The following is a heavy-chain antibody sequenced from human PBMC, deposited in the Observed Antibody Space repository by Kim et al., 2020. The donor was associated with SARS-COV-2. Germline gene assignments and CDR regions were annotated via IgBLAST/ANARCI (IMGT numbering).Heavy chain of an antibody. D-gene: IGHD1-26*01. Sequence: SETLSLTCTVSGGSISSSSYYWGWIRQPPGKGLEWIGSIYYSGSTYYNPSLKSRVTISVDTSKNQFSLKLSSVTAADTAVYYCARVPGASQTHYYYYGMDVWGQGTTVTVSS. CDR1: GGSISSSSYY. CDR3: ARVPGASQTHYYYYGMDV. V-gene: IGHV4-39*07. J-gene: IGHJ6*02. CDR2: IYYSGST.